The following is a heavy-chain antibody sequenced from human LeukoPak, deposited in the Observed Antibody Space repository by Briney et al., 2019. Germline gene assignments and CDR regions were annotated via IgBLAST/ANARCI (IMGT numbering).Heavy chain of an antibody. CDR3: ARDLPYHSNSLYYYHMDV. V-gene: IGHV4-59*01. CDR2: IYYSGST. CDR1: GGSISSYY. J-gene: IGHJ6*03. D-gene: IGHD4-11*01. Sequence: SETLSLTCTVSGGSISSYYWSWIRQPPGKGLEWIGYIYYSGSTNYNPSLKSRVTISVDTSKNQFSLKLSSVTAADTAVYYCARDLPYHSNSLYYYHMDVWGKGTTVTVSS.